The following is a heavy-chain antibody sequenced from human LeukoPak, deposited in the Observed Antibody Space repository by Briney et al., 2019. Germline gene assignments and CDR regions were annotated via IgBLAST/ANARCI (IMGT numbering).Heavy chain of an antibody. CDR3: ARDSEVRRNLWHY. CDR1: GGTFSSYA. CDR2: IIPILGIA. D-gene: IGHD3-10*01. V-gene: IGHV1-69*04. J-gene: IGHJ4*02. Sequence: SVKVSCKASGGTFSSYAISWVRQAPGQGLEWMGRIIPILGIANYAQKFQGRVTITADKSTSTAYMELSSLRSEDTAVYYCARDSEVRRNLWHYWGQGTLVTVSS.